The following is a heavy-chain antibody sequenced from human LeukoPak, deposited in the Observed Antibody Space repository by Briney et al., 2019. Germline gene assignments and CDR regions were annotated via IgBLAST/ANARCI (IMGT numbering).Heavy chain of an antibody. CDR1: GFTFSSYA. J-gene: IGHJ4*02. Sequence: PGGSLRLSCAASGFTFSSYAMSWVRQAPGKGLEWVSAISGSGGSTYYADSVKGRFTISRDNSKNTLYLQMSSLRAEDTAVYYCARDSDMITFGGVIAAFDYWGQGTLVTVSS. D-gene: IGHD3-16*02. V-gene: IGHV3-23*01. CDR3: ARDSDMITFGGVIAAFDY. CDR2: ISGSGGST.